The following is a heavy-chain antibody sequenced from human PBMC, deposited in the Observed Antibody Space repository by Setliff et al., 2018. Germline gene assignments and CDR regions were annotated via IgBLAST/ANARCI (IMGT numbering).Heavy chain of an antibody. CDR1: GGSISSGSDY. D-gene: IGHD6-19*01. CDR3: VRTDYSDGRYSMDV. V-gene: IGHV4-61*02. J-gene: IGHJ6*03. Sequence: PSETLSLTCSVSGGSISSGSDYWTWIRQPAGKGLEWIGRMYGNSNYNPSLKSRVTISVDKSTNQFSLKLNSVTAADTAVYYCVRTDYSDGRYSMDVWGKGTTVTVSS. CDR2: MYGNS.